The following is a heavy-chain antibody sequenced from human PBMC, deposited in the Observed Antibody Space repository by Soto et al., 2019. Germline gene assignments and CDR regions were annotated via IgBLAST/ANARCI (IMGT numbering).Heavy chain of an antibody. D-gene: IGHD2-15*01. CDR2: INPNSGGT. V-gene: IGHV1-2*04. Sequence: QVQLVQSGAEVKKPGASVKVSCKASGYTFTGYYMHWVRQAPGQGLEWMGWINPNSGGTNYAQKFQGWVTMTRDTSSSTADMELSRLRSDDTAVYYCARAAPGYCSGGSCSPQVYYFDYWGQGTLVTVSS. J-gene: IGHJ4*02. CDR3: ARAAPGYCSGGSCSPQVYYFDY. CDR1: GYTFTGYY.